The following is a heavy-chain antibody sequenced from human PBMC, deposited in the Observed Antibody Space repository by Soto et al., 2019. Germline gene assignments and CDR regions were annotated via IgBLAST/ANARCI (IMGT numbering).Heavy chain of an antibody. CDR1: GGTFSSYA. CDR3: ARDRGSSSSSYYYYYGMDV. D-gene: IGHD6-6*01. V-gene: IGHV1-69*01. J-gene: IGHJ6*02. CDR2: IIPIFGTA. Sequence: KVSCKASGGTFSSYAISWVRQAPGQGLEWMGGIIPIFGTANYAQKFQGRVTITADESTSTAYMELSSLRSEDTAVYYCARDRGSSSSSYYYYYGMDVWGQGTTVTVSS.